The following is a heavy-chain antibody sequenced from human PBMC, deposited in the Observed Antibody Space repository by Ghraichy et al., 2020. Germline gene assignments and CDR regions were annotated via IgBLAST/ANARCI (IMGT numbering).Heavy chain of an antibody. CDR2: IKTDGSST. CDR3: ARGYCSGGSCSGLGY. J-gene: IGHJ4*01. D-gene: IGHD2-15*01. V-gene: IGHV3-74*01. Sequence: GGSLRLSCGASGFTFSSHWMHWVRQAPGKGLVWVSRIKTDGSSTSYADSVKGRFTISRDNAKNTLYVQMNSLRAEDTAVYYCARGYCSGGSCSGLGYWGQEPWSPSPQ. CDR1: GFTFSSHW.